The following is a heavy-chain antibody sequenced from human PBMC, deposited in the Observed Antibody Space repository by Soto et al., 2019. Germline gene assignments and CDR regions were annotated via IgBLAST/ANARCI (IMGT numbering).Heavy chain of an antibody. J-gene: IGHJ6*02. Sequence: PSETLSLTCAVYGGSFSGYYWSWIRQPPGKGLEWIGEINHSGSTNYNPSLKSRVTISVDTSKNQFSLKLSSVTAADTAVYYCARRRLANYYYYGMDVWGQGTTVTVSS. CDR2: INHSGST. D-gene: IGHD6-25*01. V-gene: IGHV4-34*01. CDR1: GGSFSGYY. CDR3: ARRRLANYYYYGMDV.